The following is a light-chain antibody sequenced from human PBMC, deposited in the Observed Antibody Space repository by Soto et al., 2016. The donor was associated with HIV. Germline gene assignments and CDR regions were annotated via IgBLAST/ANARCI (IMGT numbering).Light chain of an antibody. CDR1: QGISRW. CDR3: QQYYNYPWT. J-gene: IGKJ1*01. CDR2: ATS. Sequence: DIQMTQSPSSVSASVGDRVTITCRASQGISRWLAWYQQKPGKAPKLLIYATSTLQTGVASRFSGNGSGTDFTLTISSLQSEDFATYFCQQYYNYPWTFGQGTTVEIK. V-gene: IGKV1-12*01.